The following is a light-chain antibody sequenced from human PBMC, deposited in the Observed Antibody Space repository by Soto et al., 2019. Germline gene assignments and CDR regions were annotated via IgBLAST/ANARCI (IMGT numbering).Light chain of an antibody. CDR1: SSDIGYYNY. CDR3: SSYSISTAYL. V-gene: IGLV2-14*01. J-gene: IGLJ1*01. Sequence: QSALTQPASVSGSPGQSITISCTGTSSDIGYYNYVSWYQQYPGRAPKVMIFEVSHRPSGVSDRFSGSKSGNTASLTISGLQAEDEADYFCSSYSISTAYLFGTGTKV. CDR2: EVS.